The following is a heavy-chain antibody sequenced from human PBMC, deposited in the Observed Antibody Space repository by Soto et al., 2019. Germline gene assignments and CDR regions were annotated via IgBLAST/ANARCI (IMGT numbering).Heavy chain of an antibody. CDR1: GMTFSSYG. Sequence: QVQLVESGGGVVQSGRSLRLSCAASGMTFSSYGMHWVRQAPGKGLEWVAFIWYDGSNQYYADSVKGRFTISRDNSKNKLYLQMKDLRAEDTAVYYCARDMGIQYFDQWGQGTLVTVSS. J-gene: IGHJ4*02. CDR2: IWYDGSNQ. V-gene: IGHV3-33*01. D-gene: IGHD5-18*01. CDR3: ARDMGIQYFDQ.